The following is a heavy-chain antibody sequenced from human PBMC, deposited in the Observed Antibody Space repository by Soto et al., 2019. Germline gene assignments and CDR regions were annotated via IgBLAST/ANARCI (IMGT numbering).Heavy chain of an antibody. J-gene: IGHJ4*02. CDR1: GGSIDSDDYY. CDR3: ARERSYSPDFFRY. CDR2: IYSSGRT. Sequence: NPSETLSLTCTVSGGSIDSDDYYWTWIRQPPGKGLEWIGYIYSSGRTSYNPSLESRLTISIDTSKNQFSLHLNSVSAADTAVYFWARERSYSPDFFRYLGRGTLVAASS. V-gene: IGHV4-30-4*01. D-gene: IGHD1-26*01.